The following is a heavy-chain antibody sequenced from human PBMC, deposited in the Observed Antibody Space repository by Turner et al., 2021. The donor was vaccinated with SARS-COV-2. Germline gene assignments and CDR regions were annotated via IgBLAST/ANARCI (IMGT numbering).Heavy chain of an antibody. CDR1: GGSISSKS. CDR2: FYKIGSI. V-gene: IGHV4-59*08. CDR3: ARHQGSGSGYDHGMNV. D-gene: IGHD2-15*01. Sequence: VQLQESGPGLVRPSETRSLTCTVSGGSISSKSWSWIRQSPGRGLEWIGYFYKIGSIDYNPSLRSRVTISVDTSKNQLSLNLISVTAADTAVYYCARHQGSGSGYDHGMNVWGQGTAVIVSS. J-gene: IGHJ6*02.